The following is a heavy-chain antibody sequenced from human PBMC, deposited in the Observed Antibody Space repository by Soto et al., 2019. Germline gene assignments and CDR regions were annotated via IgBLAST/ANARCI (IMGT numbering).Heavy chain of an antibody. CDR3: ARQGRNTKIVLVKHFAADF. D-gene: IGHD3-22*01. Sequence: ESLSLTCTVSSGSISSTSYYGAWIRQPPGKGLEWIGAIYYDGTTYYTESLKSRVSISVDTSKNQFSLKVNSVTAADTAVYFCARQGRNTKIVLVKHFAADFWGQGTPVTVSS. V-gene: IGHV4-39*01. CDR2: IYYDGTT. J-gene: IGHJ4*02. CDR1: SGSISSTSYY.